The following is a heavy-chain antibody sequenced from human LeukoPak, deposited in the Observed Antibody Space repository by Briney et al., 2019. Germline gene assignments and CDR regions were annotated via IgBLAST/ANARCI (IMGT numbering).Heavy chain of an antibody. CDR3: AREIEEGQRITVSGMVIMVWFDH. V-gene: IGHV4-39*07. CDR1: GDSFTGTNHH. CDR2: GFHSGRT. Sequence: PSETLSLTCTVAGDSFTGTNHHWGWIRQPPGKGLEWLGGGFHSGRTFYNPSLKSRVSISIHTSKNQFSLNVTSVTAADTARYYCAREIEEGQRITVSGMVIMVWFDHWGQGTLVTVSS. D-gene: IGHD3-3*01. J-gene: IGHJ5*02.